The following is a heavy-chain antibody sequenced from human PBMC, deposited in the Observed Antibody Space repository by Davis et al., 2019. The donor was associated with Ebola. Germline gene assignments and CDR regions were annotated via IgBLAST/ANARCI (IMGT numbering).Heavy chain of an antibody. CDR1: GGSISSSSYY. J-gene: IGHJ4*02. CDR2: IYYSGST. V-gene: IGHV4-39*07. CDR3: ARGTPNYFDY. Sequence: PSETLSLTCTVSGGSISSSSYYWGWIRQPPGKGLEWIGSIYYSGSTYYNPSLKSRVTISVDTSKNQFSLKLSSVTAADTAVYYCARGTPNYFDYWGQGTLVTVSS. D-gene: IGHD2-2*01.